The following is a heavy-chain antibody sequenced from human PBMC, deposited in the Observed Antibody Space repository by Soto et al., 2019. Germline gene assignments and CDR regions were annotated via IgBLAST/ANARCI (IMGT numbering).Heavy chain of an antibody. CDR2: ISSSSSYI. Sequence: GGSLRLSCAASGFTFSSYSMNWVRQAPGKGLEWVSSISSSSSYIYYADSVKGRFTISRDNAKNSLYLQMNSLRAEDTAVYYCARGFIHPRLGYCSSTSCLTYYYYGMDVWGQGTTVTVSS. D-gene: IGHD2-2*01. CDR1: GFTFSSYS. CDR3: ARGFIHPRLGYCSSTSCLTYYYYGMDV. J-gene: IGHJ6*02. V-gene: IGHV3-21*01.